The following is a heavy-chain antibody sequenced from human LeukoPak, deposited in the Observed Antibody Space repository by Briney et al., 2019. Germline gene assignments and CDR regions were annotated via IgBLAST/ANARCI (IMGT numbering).Heavy chain of an antibody. CDR2: IKHDGSEK. CDR1: GFTFGLYW. Sequence: GGSLRLSCVASGFTFGLYWMTWVRQAPGKGLEWVANIKHDGSEKYYVDSVKGRFTISSDNAKKSLYLQMNSLRGEDTAAYYCARGRSTEYWGQGTLVTVSS. J-gene: IGHJ4*02. V-gene: IGHV3-7*01. CDR3: ARGRSTEY.